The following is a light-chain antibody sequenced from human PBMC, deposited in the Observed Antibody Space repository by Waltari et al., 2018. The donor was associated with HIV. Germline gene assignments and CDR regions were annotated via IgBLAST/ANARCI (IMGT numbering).Light chain of an antibody. CDR3: CSYAGSYYV. J-gene: IGLJ1*01. Sequence: QSALTQPRSVSGSPVQLVTISCTGTSSAVGGYTYVSWYQQQPGKAPKLMIYDVSKRPSGVPDRVSGSKSGNTASLTISGLQADDEADYYCCSYAGSYYVFGTGTKVTVL. CDR1: SSAVGGYTY. V-gene: IGLV2-11*01. CDR2: DVS.